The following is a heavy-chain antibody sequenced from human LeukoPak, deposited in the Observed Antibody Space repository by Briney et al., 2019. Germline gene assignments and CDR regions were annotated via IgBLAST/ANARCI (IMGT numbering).Heavy chain of an antibody. Sequence: GRSLRLPCAASGFTFSSYAMHWVRQAPGKGLEWVAVISYDGSNKYYADSVKGRFTISRDNSKNTLYLQMNSLRAEDTAVYYCARDRTCGGDCYFPLVSSYYYYGMDVWAKGPRSPSP. CDR1: GFTFSSYA. D-gene: IGHD2-21*02. CDR2: ISYDGSNK. V-gene: IGHV3-30-3*01. CDR3: ARDRTCGGDCYFPLVSSYYYYGMDV. J-gene: IGHJ6*02.